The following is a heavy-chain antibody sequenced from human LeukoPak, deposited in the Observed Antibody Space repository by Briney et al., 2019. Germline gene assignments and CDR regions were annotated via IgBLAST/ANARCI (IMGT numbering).Heavy chain of an antibody. CDR3: AKTTANLDY. CDR2: ISYSSTYT. D-gene: IGHD4-17*01. CDR1: GFTFSDYY. Sequence: PGGSLRLSCAASGFTFSDYYMSWIRQAPGKGLEWISYISYSSTYTNYADSVKGRFTISRDNSKNTLYLQMNSLTAEDTAVYYCAKTTANLDYWGQGTLVTVSS. V-gene: IGHV3-11*03. J-gene: IGHJ4*02.